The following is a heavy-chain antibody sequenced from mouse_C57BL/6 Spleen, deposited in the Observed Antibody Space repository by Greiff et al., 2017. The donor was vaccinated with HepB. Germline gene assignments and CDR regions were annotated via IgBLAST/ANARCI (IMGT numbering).Heavy chain of an antibody. Sequence: VHLVESGAELARPGASVKLSCKASGYTFTSYGISWVKQRTGQGLEWIGEIYPRSGNTYYNEKFKGKATLTADKSSSTAYMELRSLTSEDSAVYFCARNYSNFDYWGQGTTLTVSS. V-gene: IGHV1-81*01. J-gene: IGHJ2*01. CDR3: ARNYSNFDY. CDR2: IYPRSGNT. D-gene: IGHD2-5*01. CDR1: GYTFTSYG.